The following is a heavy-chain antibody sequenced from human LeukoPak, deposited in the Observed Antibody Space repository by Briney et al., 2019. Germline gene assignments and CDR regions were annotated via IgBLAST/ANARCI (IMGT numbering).Heavy chain of an antibody. D-gene: IGHD5-18*01. V-gene: IGHV4-59*01. CDR3: AGEEQRRIHLWAMGGGWFDP. Sequence: PSETLSLTCTVSGGSISSYYWSWIRQPPGKGLEWIGYIYYSGSTNYNPSLKSRVTISVDTSKNHFYLKLTLLLDANTAVYYCAGEEQRRIHLWAMGGGWFDPWCQGTLVTVSS. CDR1: GGSISSYY. J-gene: IGHJ5*02. CDR2: IYYSGST.